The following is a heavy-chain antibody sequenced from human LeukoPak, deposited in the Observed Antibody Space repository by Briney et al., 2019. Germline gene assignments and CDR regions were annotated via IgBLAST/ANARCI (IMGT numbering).Heavy chain of an antibody. CDR1: GGSLSGYY. CDR2: INRSGSA. J-gene: IGHJ6*02. V-gene: IGHV4-34*01. Sequence: PSETLSLTCAVYGGSLSGYYWSWIRQPPGRGLEWIGEINRSGSANYNPSLKSRVTVSVDTSKNQFSLKLSSVTAADTAVYYCARDSGEYYYGSGGQADYYYGMDVWGQGTTVTVSS. CDR3: ARDSGEYYYGSGGQADYYYGMDV. D-gene: IGHD3-10*01.